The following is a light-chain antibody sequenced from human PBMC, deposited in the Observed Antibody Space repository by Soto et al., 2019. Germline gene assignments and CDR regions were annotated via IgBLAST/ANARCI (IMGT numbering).Light chain of an antibody. CDR1: QSVSSSY. V-gene: IGKV3-15*01. J-gene: IGKJ4*01. Sequence: EIVLTQSPGTLSLSPWERATLSCRASQSVSSSYLAWYQQKPGQAPRLLIYGTSTRVTGIPARFSGSGSGTEFTLTISSLQSEDFAVYYCQQYYNWPLTFGGGTKVDIK. CDR2: GTS. CDR3: QQYYNWPLT.